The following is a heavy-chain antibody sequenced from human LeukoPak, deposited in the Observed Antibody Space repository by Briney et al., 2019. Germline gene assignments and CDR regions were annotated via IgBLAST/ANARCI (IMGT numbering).Heavy chain of an antibody. CDR3: AKGGVAVSGTPNQGYFDS. D-gene: IGHD6-19*01. Sequence: PGRSLRLSCVASGFTFNGFDMHWVRLVPGKGLEWVSGISWNSGLIAYADSVKGRFTISRDNAKNSLYLQMNSLRAEDTAVYYCAKGGVAVSGTPNQGYFDSWGQRTLVTVS. CDR1: GFTFNGFD. CDR2: ISWNSGLI. J-gene: IGHJ4*02. V-gene: IGHV3-9*01.